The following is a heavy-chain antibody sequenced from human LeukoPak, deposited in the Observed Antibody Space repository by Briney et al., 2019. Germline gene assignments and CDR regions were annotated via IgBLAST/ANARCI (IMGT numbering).Heavy chain of an antibody. J-gene: IGHJ6*03. CDR2: ISSSSSYI. CDR1: GFTFSSYS. V-gene: IGHV3-21*01. Sequence: PGGSLRLSCAASGFTFSSYSMNWVRQAPGKGLEWVSSISSSSSYIYYADSVKGRFTISRDNAKNSLYLQMNSLRAEDTAVYYCASSDGPHRPNSSSWTALFQKSYYYYYMDVWGKGTTVTVSS. D-gene: IGHD6-13*01. CDR3: ASSDGPHRPNSSSWTALFQKSYYYYYMDV.